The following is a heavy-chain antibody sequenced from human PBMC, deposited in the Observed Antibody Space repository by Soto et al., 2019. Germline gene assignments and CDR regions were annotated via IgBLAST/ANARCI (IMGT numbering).Heavy chain of an antibody. D-gene: IGHD2-2*01. J-gene: IGHJ4*02. Sequence: GGSLRLSCAASGFTFSSYAMSWVRQAPGKGLEWVSAISGSGGSTYYADSVKGRFTISRDNSKNTLYLQMNSLRAEDTAVYYCAKGTRIVVVPVDYFDYWGQGTLVTVSS. V-gene: IGHV3-23*01. CDR2: ISGSGGST. CDR3: AKGTRIVVVPVDYFDY. CDR1: GFTFSSYA.